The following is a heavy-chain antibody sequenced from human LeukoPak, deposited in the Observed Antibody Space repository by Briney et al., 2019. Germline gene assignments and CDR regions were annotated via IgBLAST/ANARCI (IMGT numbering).Heavy chain of an antibody. Sequence: SETLSLTCAVYGGSFSGYYWSWIRQPPGKGLEWIGEINHSGSTNYNPSLKSRVTISVDTSKNQFSLKLSSVTAADTAVYYCARDFSYGGNYYFDYWGQGTLVTVSS. CDR1: GGSFSGYY. J-gene: IGHJ4*02. D-gene: IGHD4-23*01. CDR3: ARDFSYGGNYYFDY. V-gene: IGHV4-34*01. CDR2: INHSGST.